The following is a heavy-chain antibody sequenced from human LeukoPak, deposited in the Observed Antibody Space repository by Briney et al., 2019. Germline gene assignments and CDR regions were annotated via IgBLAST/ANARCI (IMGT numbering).Heavy chain of an antibody. V-gene: IGHV1-2*02. CDR2: INPNSGGT. CDR1: GYTFTGYY. J-gene: IGHJ6*03. Sequence: GASVKVSCKASGYTFTGYYMHWVRQAPGQGLEWMGWINPNSGGTNYAQKFQGRVTMTRDTSISTAYMELSRLRSDDTAVYYCARDNQLELPEVDYYYYMDVWGKGTTVTISS. D-gene: IGHD1-7*01. CDR3: ARDNQLELPEVDYYYYMDV.